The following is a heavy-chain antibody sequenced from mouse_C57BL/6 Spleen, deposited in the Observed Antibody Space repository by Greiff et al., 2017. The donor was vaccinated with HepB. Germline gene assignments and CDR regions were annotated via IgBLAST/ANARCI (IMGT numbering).Heavy chain of an antibody. Sequence: DVMLVGSGGGLVQPGGSLSLSCAASGFTFTDYYMSWVRQPPGKALEWLGFIRNKANGYTTEYSASVKGRFTISRDNSQSILYLQMNALRAEDSATYYCARIGGQLKDPFAYWGQGTLVTVSA. J-gene: IGHJ3*01. CDR1: GFTFTDYY. CDR2: IRNKANGYTT. V-gene: IGHV7-3*01. CDR3: ARIGGQLKDPFAY. D-gene: IGHD3-2*02.